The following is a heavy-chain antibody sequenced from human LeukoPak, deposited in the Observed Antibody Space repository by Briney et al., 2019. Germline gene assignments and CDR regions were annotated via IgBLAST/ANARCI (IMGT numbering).Heavy chain of an antibody. V-gene: IGHV1-24*01. CDR2: FDPEDGET. CDR1: GYTLTELS. CDR3: ATVSPGHDYGGPELDY. Sequence: ASVKVSCKVSGYTLTELSMHWVRQASGKGLEWMGGFDPEDGETIYAQKFQGRVTMTEDTSTDTAYMELSSLRSEDTAVYYCATVSPGHDYGGPELDYWGQGTLVTVSS. J-gene: IGHJ4*02. D-gene: IGHD4-23*01.